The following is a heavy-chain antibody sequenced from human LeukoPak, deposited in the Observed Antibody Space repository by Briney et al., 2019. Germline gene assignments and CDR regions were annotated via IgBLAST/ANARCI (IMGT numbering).Heavy chain of an antibody. Sequence: SETLSLTCAVYGGSFSGYYWSWIRQPPGKGLEWIGEINHSGSTNYNPSLKSRVTISVDTSKNQFSLKLSSVTAADTAVYYCAREYYDFWSGSSYYYYYYMDVWGKGTTVTVSS. V-gene: IGHV4-34*01. CDR3: AREYYDFWSGSSYYYYYYMDV. CDR1: GGSFSGYY. CDR2: INHSGST. D-gene: IGHD3-3*01. J-gene: IGHJ6*03.